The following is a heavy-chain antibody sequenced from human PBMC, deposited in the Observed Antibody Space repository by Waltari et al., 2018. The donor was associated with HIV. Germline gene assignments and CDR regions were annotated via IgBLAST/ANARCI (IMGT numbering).Heavy chain of an antibody. V-gene: IGHV3-21*01. D-gene: IGHD3-22*01. CDR3: ARDKAITMIVGYYFDY. J-gene: IGHJ4*02. CDR1: GFTISRYS. CDR2: ISSSSSYI. Sequence: EVQLVESGGGLVKHGGSLRLSCAASGFTISRYSMNWVRQAPGKGLEWVSSISSSSSYIYYADSVKGRFTISRDNAKNSLYLQMNSLRAEDTAVYYCARDKAITMIVGYYFDYWGQGTLVTVSS.